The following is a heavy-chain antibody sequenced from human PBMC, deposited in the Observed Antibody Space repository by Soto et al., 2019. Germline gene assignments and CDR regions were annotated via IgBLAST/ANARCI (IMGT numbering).Heavy chain of an antibody. Sequence: SVKVSCKASGGTFSSPAISWVRQAPGQGLEWMGGIIPFFKATNYAKKFQGRVTITADDSTSTAYMDLYSLRSEDTAVYYCARDVPLNYYDGTFSYYAMDVWGQGTTVTVSS. J-gene: IGHJ6*02. D-gene: IGHD3-16*01. V-gene: IGHV1-69*13. CDR2: IIPFFKAT. CDR1: GGTFSSPA. CDR3: ARDVPLNYYDGTFSYYAMDV.